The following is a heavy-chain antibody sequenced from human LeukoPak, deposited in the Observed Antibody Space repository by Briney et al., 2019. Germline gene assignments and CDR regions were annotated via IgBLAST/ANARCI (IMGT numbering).Heavy chain of an antibody. Sequence: GGSLRLSCAASGFTFSSYWMSWVRQAPGKGLEWVANIKQDGSEKYYVDSVKGRFTISRDNAKNSLYLQMNSLRAEDTAVYYCARDSWNYDFWSGYLDAFDIWGQGTMVTVSS. J-gene: IGHJ3*02. D-gene: IGHD3-3*01. CDR3: ARDSWNYDFWSGYLDAFDI. V-gene: IGHV3-7*01. CDR2: IKQDGSEK. CDR1: GFTFSSYW.